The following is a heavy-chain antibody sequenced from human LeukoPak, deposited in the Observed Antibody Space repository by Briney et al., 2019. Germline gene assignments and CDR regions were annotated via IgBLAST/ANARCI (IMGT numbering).Heavy chain of an antibody. CDR2: IKQDGTAI. CDR3: AKDSSTGWYYFDY. V-gene: IGHV3-7*01. CDR1: GFIFSSYW. J-gene: IGHJ4*02. D-gene: IGHD2-2*01. Sequence: GGSLRLSCAASGFIFSSYWMTWVRQTPGKGLEWVANIKQDGTAIFYVDSVKGRFTISRDTSRNTLYLQMDSLRAEDTALYYCAKDSSTGWYYFDYWGQGTVVTVSS.